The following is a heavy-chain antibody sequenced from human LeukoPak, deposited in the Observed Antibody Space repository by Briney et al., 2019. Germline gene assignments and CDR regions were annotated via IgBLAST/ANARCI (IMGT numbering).Heavy chain of an antibody. Sequence: SETLPLTCTVSGGSISSGGYYWSWIRQHPGKGLEWIGYIYYSGSTYYNPSLKSRVTISVDTSKNQFSLKLSSVTAADTAVYYCARVMTRIVVVPAAAGWIDPWGQGTLVTVSS. CDR3: ARVMTRIVVVPAAAGWIDP. J-gene: IGHJ5*02. CDR2: IYYSGST. D-gene: IGHD2-2*01. V-gene: IGHV4-31*03. CDR1: GGSISSGGYY.